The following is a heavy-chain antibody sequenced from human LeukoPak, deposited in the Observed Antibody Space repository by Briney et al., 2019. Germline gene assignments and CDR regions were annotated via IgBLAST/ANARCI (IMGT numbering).Heavy chain of an antibody. CDR2: INHSGST. J-gene: IGHJ4*02. Sequence: SETLSLTCAVSGGSFSGYYWSWIRQPPGKGLEWIGEINHSGSTNYNPSLKSRVTISVDTSKNQFSLKLSSVTAADTAVYYCARGSDGSGSYCLDWGQGTLVTVSS. CDR1: GGSFSGYY. V-gene: IGHV4-34*01. CDR3: ARGSDGSGSYCLD. D-gene: IGHD3-10*01.